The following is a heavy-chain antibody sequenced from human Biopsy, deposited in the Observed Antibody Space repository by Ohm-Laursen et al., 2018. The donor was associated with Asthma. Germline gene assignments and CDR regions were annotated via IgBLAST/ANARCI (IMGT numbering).Heavy chain of an antibody. CDR1: GGTLSSHA. D-gene: IGHD4-11*01. CDR3: ASSGGNYGYYGMDV. J-gene: IGHJ6*02. CDR2: IIPIFDTP. V-gene: IGHV1-69*13. Sequence: GASVKVSCKPSGGTLSSHAISWVRQAPGQGLEWMGGIIPIFDTPIYAQKFQGRVTITADESTSTASMELSSLRSEDTAVYYCASSGGNYGYYGMDVWGQGTTVTVSS.